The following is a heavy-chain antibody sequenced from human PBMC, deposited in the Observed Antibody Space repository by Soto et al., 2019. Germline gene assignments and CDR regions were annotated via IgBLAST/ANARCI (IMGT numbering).Heavy chain of an antibody. CDR3: ASLGADSSGWYRLDD. Sequence: SVKVSCTASVCTFSSYTISWVRQAHGQGLEWMGRIIPILGIANYAQKFQGRVTITADKSTSTAYMELSSLRSEDTAVYYCASLGADSSGWYRLDDWGQGTLVTVSS. CDR1: VCTFSSYT. CDR2: IIPILGIA. V-gene: IGHV1-69*02. J-gene: IGHJ4*02. D-gene: IGHD6-19*01.